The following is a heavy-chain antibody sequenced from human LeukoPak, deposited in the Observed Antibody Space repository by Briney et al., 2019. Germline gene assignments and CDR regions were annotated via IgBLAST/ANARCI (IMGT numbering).Heavy chain of an antibody. Sequence: SQTLSLTCAISGDSVSSNSAAWNWIRQSPSRGLEWLGRTYYRSKWYNDYAVSVKSRITINPDTSKNQFSLKLSSVTAADTAVYYCARVLNYYDSSGYYTQEYYFDYWGQGTLVTVSS. CDR1: GDSVSSNSAA. CDR3: ARVLNYYDSSGYYTQEYYFDY. V-gene: IGHV6-1*01. J-gene: IGHJ4*02. CDR2: TYYRSKWYN. D-gene: IGHD3-22*01.